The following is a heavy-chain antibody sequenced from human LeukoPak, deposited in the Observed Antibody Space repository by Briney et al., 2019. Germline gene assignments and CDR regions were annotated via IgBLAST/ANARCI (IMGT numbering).Heavy chain of an antibody. Sequence: ASVKVSCKASGYTFTSYGISWVRQAPGQGLEWVAWINAYNVDTNFAQKLQGRVTVTTDTSTSTAYMELRSLRSDDTAVYYCARDLRSSSVYYFDYWGQGTLVTVSS. D-gene: IGHD6-6*01. CDR2: INAYNVDT. CDR3: ARDLRSSSVYYFDY. V-gene: IGHV1-18*01. CDR1: GYTFTSYG. J-gene: IGHJ4*02.